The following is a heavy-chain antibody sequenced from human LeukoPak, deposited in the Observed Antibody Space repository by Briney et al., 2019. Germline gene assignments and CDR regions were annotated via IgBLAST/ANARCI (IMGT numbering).Heavy chain of an antibody. D-gene: IGHD2-2*01. CDR2: ISPYNDYT. CDR3: ARWYCSSTSCYAGAFDM. J-gene: IGHJ3*02. CDR1: GYTFTNYG. Sequence: ASVKVSCKASGYTFTNYGISWMRLAPGQGLEWMGWISPYNDYTNYAQKLQGRVTMTTDTSTSTGYMELRSLRSDDTAVYYCARWYCSSTSCYAGAFDMWGQGTMVTVSS. V-gene: IGHV1-18*04.